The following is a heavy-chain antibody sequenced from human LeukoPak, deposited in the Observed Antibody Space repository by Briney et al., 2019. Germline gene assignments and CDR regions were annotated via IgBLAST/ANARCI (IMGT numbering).Heavy chain of an antibody. CDR3: ARVGPTGMYAFDI. V-gene: IGHV4-39*01. Sequence: SETLSLTCTVSGGSISSSSYYWGWIRQPPGKGLEWIGSIYYSGSTYYNPSLKSRVTISVDTSKNQFSLKLSSVTAADTAVYYCARVGPTGMYAFDIWGQGTMVTVSS. CDR2: IYYSGST. CDR1: GGSISSSSYY. D-gene: IGHD1-1*01. J-gene: IGHJ3*02.